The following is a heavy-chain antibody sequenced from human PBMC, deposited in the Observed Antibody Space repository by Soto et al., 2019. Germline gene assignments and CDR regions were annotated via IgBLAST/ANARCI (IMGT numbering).Heavy chain of an antibody. Sequence: EVHLLESGGGLVQPGGSLRLSCAASGFTFNSYAMSWVRQAPGKGLEWVSVISGNGSSTYYADSVKGRFTISRDNSKNSLYLQMSSLRAEDTAVYYCARDRGGGSIFGGHYGMDVWGQGTTVTVSS. CDR2: ISGNGSST. J-gene: IGHJ6*02. V-gene: IGHV3-23*01. CDR3: ARDRGGGSIFGGHYGMDV. D-gene: IGHD3-3*01. CDR1: GFTFNSYA.